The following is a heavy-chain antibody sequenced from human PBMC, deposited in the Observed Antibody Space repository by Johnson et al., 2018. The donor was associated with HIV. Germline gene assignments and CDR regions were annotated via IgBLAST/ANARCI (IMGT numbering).Heavy chain of an antibody. D-gene: IGHD2-21*01. CDR3: ASSQGSGEGAFDI. V-gene: IGHV3-11*01. CDR1: GFTFSDYY. J-gene: IGHJ3*02. CDR2: ISSSGSTI. Sequence: VQLVESGGGVVQPGGSLRLSCAASGFTFSDYYMSWIRQAPGKGLEWVSYISSSGSTIYYADSVKGRFTISRDNAKNSLYLQMNSLRAEDTALYYCASSQGSGEGAFDIWGQGTMVTVSS.